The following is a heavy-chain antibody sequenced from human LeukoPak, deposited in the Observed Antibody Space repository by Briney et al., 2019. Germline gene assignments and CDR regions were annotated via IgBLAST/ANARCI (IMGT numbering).Heavy chain of an antibody. Sequence: GGSLRLSCAASGFTFSSYAMSWVRQAPGKGLEWVSAISGSGGSTYYADSVKGRFTVSRDNSKNTLYLQMNSLRAEDTAVYYCAKDQSSGYCFDYWGQGTLVTVSS. V-gene: IGHV3-23*01. CDR1: GFTFSSYA. CDR2: ISGSGGST. J-gene: IGHJ4*02. CDR3: AKDQSSGYCFDY. D-gene: IGHD5-12*01.